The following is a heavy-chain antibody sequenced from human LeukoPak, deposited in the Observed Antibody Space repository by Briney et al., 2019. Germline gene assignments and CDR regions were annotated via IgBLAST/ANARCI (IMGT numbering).Heavy chain of an antibody. CDR2: INHSGST. J-gene: IGHJ4*02. CDR3: ARRGIIAARNYFDY. CDR1: GGSFSGYY. D-gene: IGHD6-6*01. V-gene: IGHV4-34*01. Sequence: QSSETLSLTCAVYGGSFSGYYWSWIRQPPGKGLEWIGEINHSGSTNYNPSLKSRVTISVDTSKNQFSLKLSSVTAADTAVYYCARRGIIAARNYFDYWGQGTLVTVSS.